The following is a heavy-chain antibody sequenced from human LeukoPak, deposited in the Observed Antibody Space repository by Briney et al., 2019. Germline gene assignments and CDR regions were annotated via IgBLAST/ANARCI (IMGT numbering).Heavy chain of an antibody. J-gene: IGHJ6*03. V-gene: IGHV1-69*13. Sequence: VKVSCKASEDIFNSYSISWVRQAPGQGLEWMGGIIPMFGSANYAQTFQGRVTITTDQSTSTAYMELSSLSSEDTAVYYCARVGRSRGSLPNSYYYMDVWGKGTTVTVSS. CDR1: EDIFNSYS. D-gene: IGHD1-26*01. CDR2: IIPMFGSA. CDR3: ARVGRSRGSLPNSYYYMDV.